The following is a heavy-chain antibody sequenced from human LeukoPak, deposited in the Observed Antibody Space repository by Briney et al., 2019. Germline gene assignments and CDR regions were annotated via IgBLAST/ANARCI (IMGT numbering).Heavy chain of an antibody. CDR1: GYTFTSYG. D-gene: IGHD1-26*01. J-gene: IGHJ3*02. CDR3: ATPLGASDAFDI. Sequence: SVKVSCKASGYTFTSYGISWVRQAPGQGLEWMGGIIPIFGTANYAQKFQGRVTITTDESTSTAYMELSSLRSEDTAVYYCATPLGASDAFDIWGQGTMVTVSS. V-gene: IGHV1-69*05. CDR2: IIPIFGTA.